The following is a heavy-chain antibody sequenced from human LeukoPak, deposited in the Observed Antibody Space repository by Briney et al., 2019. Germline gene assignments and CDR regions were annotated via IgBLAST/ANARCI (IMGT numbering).Heavy chain of an antibody. CDR1: GFSFRNTW. V-gene: IGHV3-7*01. J-gene: IGHJ5*02. Sequence: GGSLRLPCAASGFSFRNTWMSWVRQAPGKGLEWVANIKKDETEIYYADSVKGRFTISRDNAKRSLYLQMNVLRVEDTAVYYCATLNWDDGEVSGFDHWGQGIMVTVSS. CDR3: ATLNWDDGEVSGFDH. D-gene: IGHD1-26*01. CDR2: IKKDETEI.